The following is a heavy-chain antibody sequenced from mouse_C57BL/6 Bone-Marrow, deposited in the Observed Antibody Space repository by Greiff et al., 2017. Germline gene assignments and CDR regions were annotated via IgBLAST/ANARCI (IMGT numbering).Heavy chain of an antibody. J-gene: IGHJ1*03. V-gene: IGHV5-4*03. D-gene: IGHD6-2*01. CDR3: ASSLLKYFDV. CDR2: ISDGGSYT. CDR1: GFTFSSYA. Sequence: EVKLMESGGGLVKPGGSLKLSCAASGFTFSSYAMSWVRQTPEKRLEWVATISDGGSYTYYPDNVKGRFTISRDNAKNNLYLQMSHLKSEDTAMYYCASSLLKYFDVWGTGTTVTVSS.